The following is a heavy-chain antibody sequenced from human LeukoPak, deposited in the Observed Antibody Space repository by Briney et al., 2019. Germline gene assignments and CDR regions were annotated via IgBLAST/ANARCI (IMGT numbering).Heavy chain of an antibody. CDR2: INPNNGGT. CDR3: ARDRYVARYFDY. Sequence: GASVKVSCKASGYTVTGYYIHWVRQAPGQALEWMGWINPNNGGTNYAQKFQGRVTMTRDTSITTAYMELSRLRSDDTAVYFCARDRYVARYFDYWGQGTLVTVSS. V-gene: IGHV1-2*02. J-gene: IGHJ4*02. CDR1: GYTVTGYY. D-gene: IGHD3-16*01.